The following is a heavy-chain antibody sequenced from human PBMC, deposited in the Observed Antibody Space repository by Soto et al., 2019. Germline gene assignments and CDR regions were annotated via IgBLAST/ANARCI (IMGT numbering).Heavy chain of an antibody. Sequence: QVQLQESGPGLVKPSQTLSLTCTFSGGSIISGGYAWSWLRQHPGNGLEWIGYIYYSGSTYYNPSLKSRVTISVDTAKNQFSVNRSAVTAAHTAGYYWARDIVVVNSLPHYGMDVSGHGTTVTVSS. CDR3: ARDIVVVNSLPHYGMDV. D-gene: IGHD2-21*01. CDR2: IYYSGST. V-gene: IGHV4-31*03. J-gene: IGHJ6*02. CDR1: GGSIISGGYA.